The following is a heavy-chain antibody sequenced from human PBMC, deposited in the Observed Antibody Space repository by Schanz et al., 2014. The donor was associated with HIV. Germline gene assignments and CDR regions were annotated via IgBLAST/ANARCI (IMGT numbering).Heavy chain of an antibody. Sequence: EVQLVESGGGLVKPGGSLRLSCAASGFTFSNAWMSWVRQAPGKGLEWVGRIKSKTDGGTTDYAAPVKGRFTISRDDSKNTLYLQMNSLKTEHTAVYYCTTVKGYSSSWTTYYYYGMDVWGQGTTVTVSS. V-gene: IGHV3-15*01. CDR2: IKSKTDGGTT. CDR1: GFTFSNAW. J-gene: IGHJ6*02. CDR3: TTVKGYSSSWTTYYYYGMDV. D-gene: IGHD6-13*01.